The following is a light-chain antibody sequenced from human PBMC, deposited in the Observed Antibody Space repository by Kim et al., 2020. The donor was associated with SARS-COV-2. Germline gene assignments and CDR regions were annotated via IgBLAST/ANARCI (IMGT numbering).Light chain of an antibody. CDR1: QTINVW. Sequence: LSASVGDSVTITCRASQTINVWLAWYQQKSGKAPKLLISEASSLEDGAPSRFSGSGSGTEFTLTISSLQPDDFATYYCQQYSTYYTFGQGTKLEI. CDR3: QQYSTYYT. J-gene: IGKJ2*01. V-gene: IGKV1-5*03. CDR2: EAS.